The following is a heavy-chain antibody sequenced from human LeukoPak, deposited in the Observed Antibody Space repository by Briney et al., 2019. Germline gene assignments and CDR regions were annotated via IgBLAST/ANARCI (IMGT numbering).Heavy chain of an antibody. V-gene: IGHV1-2*02. CDR2: INANSGVT. J-gene: IGHJ4*02. D-gene: IGHD1-26*01. CDR1: GYTFTGYY. CDR3: ARQVKWELLY. Sequence: ASVKVSCKASGYTFTGYYIHWVRQAPGQGLELMGWINANSGVTNYAQKFQGRVTMTRDTSISTAYVELRSLRSDDTALYYCARQVKWELLYWGQGTLVAVSS.